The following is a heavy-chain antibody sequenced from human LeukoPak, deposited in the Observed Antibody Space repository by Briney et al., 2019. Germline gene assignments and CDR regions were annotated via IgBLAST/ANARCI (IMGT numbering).Heavy chain of an antibody. CDR1: GYSFSIYW. D-gene: IGHD3-22*01. J-gene: IGHJ3*02. CDR2: IDPSDSYT. V-gene: IGHV5-10-1*01. CDR3: ARHRAENYYDGSDDDAFDI. Sequence: GESLKISCKGSGYSFSIYWISWVRQMPGKGLEWMGRIDPSDSYTNYSPSFQGHVTISADKSISTAYLQWSSLKASDTAMYYCARHRAENYYDGSDDDAFDIWGQGTMVTVSS.